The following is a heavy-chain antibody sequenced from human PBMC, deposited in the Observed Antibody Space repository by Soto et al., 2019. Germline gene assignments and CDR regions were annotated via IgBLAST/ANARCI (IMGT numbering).Heavy chain of an antibody. CDR3: ARESGDWPLNWFDP. J-gene: IGHJ5*02. Sequence: GASVKVSCAASGFNFSNHWMHWFRQRPGEGLVWVSRITSDGKSKAYAESVKGRFAISRDNAKNTLYLQMNGLTAEDTAVYYCARESGDWPLNWFDPWGLGTLVTVSS. V-gene: IGHV3-74*01. CDR2: ITSDGKSK. CDR1: GFNFSNHW. D-gene: IGHD2-21*02.